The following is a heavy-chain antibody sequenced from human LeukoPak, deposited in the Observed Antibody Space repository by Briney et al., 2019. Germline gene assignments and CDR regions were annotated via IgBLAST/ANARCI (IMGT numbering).Heavy chain of an antibody. V-gene: IGHV4-4*07. CDR1: GGSISSYY. J-gene: IGHJ6*02. Sequence: SETLSLTCTVSGGSISSYYWSWIRQPAGKGLEWIGRIYTSGSTNYNPSLKSRVTMSVDTSKNQFSLKLSSVTAADTAVYYCARLTQAGDHYYGMDVWGQGTTVTVSS. D-gene: IGHD7-27*01. CDR2: IYTSGST. CDR3: ARLTQAGDHYYGMDV.